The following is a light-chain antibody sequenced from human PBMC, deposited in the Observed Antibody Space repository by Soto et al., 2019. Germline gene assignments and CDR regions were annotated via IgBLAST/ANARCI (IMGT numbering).Light chain of an antibody. J-gene: IGKJ4*01. CDR2: DAS. V-gene: IGKV3-11*01. Sequence: EIVLTQSPATLSLSPGERANLSCRASQSVSSYLVWYQQKPGQVPRLLIYDASNRATGIPARFGGSGSGTDFTLTISSLEPEDSAVYYCQQRSDWPSTFGGGTKVEIK. CDR3: QQRSDWPST. CDR1: QSVSSY.